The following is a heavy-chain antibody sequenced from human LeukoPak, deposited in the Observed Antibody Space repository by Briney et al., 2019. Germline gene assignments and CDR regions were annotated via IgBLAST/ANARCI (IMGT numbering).Heavy chain of an antibody. CDR1: GFTFSSYA. V-gene: IGHV3-30-3*01. CDR3: AREGIYYDFWSGYPNDY. D-gene: IGHD3-3*01. Sequence: GGSLRLSCAASGFTFSSYAMHWVRQAPGKGLEWVAVISYDGSNKYYADSVKGRFTISRDNSKNTLYLQMNSLRAEDTAVYYCAREGIYYDFWSGYPNDYWGQGTLVTVSS. J-gene: IGHJ4*02. CDR2: ISYDGSNK.